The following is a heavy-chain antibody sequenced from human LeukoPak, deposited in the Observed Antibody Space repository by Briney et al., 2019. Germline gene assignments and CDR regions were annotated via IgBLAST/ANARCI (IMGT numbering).Heavy chain of an antibody. CDR2: INPNSGGT. V-gene: IGHV1-2*02. CDR3: ARAPFRYCSSTSCYTMIDYYYMGV. J-gene: IGHJ6*03. CDR1: GYTFTGYY. D-gene: IGHD2-2*02. Sequence: GASVKVSCKASGYTFTGYYMHWVRQAPGQGLEWMGWINPNSGGTNYAQKFQGRVTMTRDTSISTAYMELSRLRSDDTAVYYCARAPFRYCSSTSCYTMIDYYYMGVWGKGTTVTVSS.